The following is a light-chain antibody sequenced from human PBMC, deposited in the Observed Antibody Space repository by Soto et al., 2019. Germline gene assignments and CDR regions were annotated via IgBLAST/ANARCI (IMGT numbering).Light chain of an antibody. Sequence: QSVLTQPPSVSAAPGQKVTISCSGSSSNIGNNYVSWYQQLPGTAPKLLIYENNKRPSGIPDRFSGSKSGTSATLGITGLQTGDEADYYCRTWDSSLSAGVFGTG. CDR1: SSNIGNNY. V-gene: IGLV1-51*02. CDR2: ENN. CDR3: RTWDSSLSAGV. J-gene: IGLJ1*01.